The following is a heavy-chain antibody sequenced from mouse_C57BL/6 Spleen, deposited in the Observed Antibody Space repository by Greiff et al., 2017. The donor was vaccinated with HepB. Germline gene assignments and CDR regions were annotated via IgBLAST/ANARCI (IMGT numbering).Heavy chain of an antibody. J-gene: IGHJ4*01. CDR1: GFTFSSYA. D-gene: IGHD2-4*01. Sequence: EVNLVESGGGLVKPGGSLKLSCAASGFTFSSYAMSWVRQTPEKRLEWVATISDGGSYTYYPDNVKGRFTISRDNAKNNLYLQMSHLKSEDTAMYYCARYRIRIYYDYDEAMDYWGQGTSVTVSS. CDR3: ARYRIRIYYDYDEAMDY. V-gene: IGHV5-4*03. CDR2: ISDGGSYT.